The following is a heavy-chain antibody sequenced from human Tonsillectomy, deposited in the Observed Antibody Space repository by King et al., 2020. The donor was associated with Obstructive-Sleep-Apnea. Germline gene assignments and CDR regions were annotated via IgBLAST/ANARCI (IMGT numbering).Heavy chain of an antibody. CDR1: GFTFSNFA. D-gene: IGHD3-22*01. Sequence: VQLVESGGGVVKPGGSLRLSCAASGFTFSNFAMYWVRQAPGRGLEWVAVISYDGFNKYYADSVKGRFTISRDNSKNTLSLQMNSLRAEDTTVYYCAGYYYDSSGYYFDYWGQGTLVTVSS. CDR3: AGYYYDSSGYYFDY. CDR2: ISYDGFNK. J-gene: IGHJ4*02. V-gene: IGHV3-30*04.